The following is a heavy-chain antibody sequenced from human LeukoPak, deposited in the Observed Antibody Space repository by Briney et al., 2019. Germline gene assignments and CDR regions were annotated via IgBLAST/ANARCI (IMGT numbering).Heavy chain of an antibody. CDR1: GFTFSIYD. CDR3: AKDHGITMVRGELFY. J-gene: IGHJ4*02. Sequence: PGGSLRLSCEASGFTFSIYDMYCVRQAPGKGLECVASISRNSGDYTLYAASVKGRFTISRDNSRSTLYLQMNSLRAEDTAVYYCAKDHGITMVRGELFYWGQGTLVTVAS. D-gene: IGHD3-10*01. V-gene: IGHV3-23*01. CDR2: ISRNSGDYT.